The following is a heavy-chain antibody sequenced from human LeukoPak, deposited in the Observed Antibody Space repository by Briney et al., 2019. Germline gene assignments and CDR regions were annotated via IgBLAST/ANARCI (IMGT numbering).Heavy chain of an antibody. CDR1: GGSFSGYY. V-gene: IGHV4-34*01. CDR3: ARFGPYDSSGYYFRRVRNWFDP. Sequence: PSETLSLTCAVYGGSFSGYYWSWIRQPPGKGLEWIGEINHSGSTNYNPSLKSRVAISVDTSKNQFSLKLSSVTAADTAVYYCARFGPYDSSGYYFRRVRNWFDPWGQGTLVTVSS. CDR2: INHSGST. D-gene: IGHD3-22*01. J-gene: IGHJ5*02.